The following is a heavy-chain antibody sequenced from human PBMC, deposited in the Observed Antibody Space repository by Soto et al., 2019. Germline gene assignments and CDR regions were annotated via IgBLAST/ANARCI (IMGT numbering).Heavy chain of an antibody. CDR1: GGSSSSGGYS. J-gene: IGHJ5*02. CDR2: IYHSGST. Sequence: QLQLQESGSGLVKPSQPLSLTCAVSGGSSSSGGYSWSWIRQPPGKDLEWIGYIYHSGSTYYNPSIKSRVTIAVDRSKNQFSLKLSSVTAADTAVYYCARDLLRGGGHWFDPWGQGTLVNGSS. CDR3: ARDLLRGGGHWFDP. V-gene: IGHV4-30-2*01. D-gene: IGHD2-15*01.